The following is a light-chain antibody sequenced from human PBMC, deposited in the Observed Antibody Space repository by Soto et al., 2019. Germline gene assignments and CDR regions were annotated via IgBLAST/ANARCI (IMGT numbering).Light chain of an antibody. CDR2: EAS. CDR3: CSYAGSTTYV. V-gene: IGLV2-23*01. J-gene: IGLJ1*01. Sequence: QSALTKPASVSGSPGQSITISCTGTSNDVGSYNLVSWYQQHPGKAPKLMIYEASERPSGVSNRFSGSKSGNTASLTISGLQADDEADYYCCSYAGSTTYVFGSGTKLTVL. CDR1: SNDVGSYNL.